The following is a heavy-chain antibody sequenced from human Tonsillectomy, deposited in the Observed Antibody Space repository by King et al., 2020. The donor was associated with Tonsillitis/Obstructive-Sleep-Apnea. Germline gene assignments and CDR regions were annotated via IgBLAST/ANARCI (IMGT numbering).Heavy chain of an antibody. J-gene: IGHJ3*02. V-gene: IGHV4-59*01. CDR1: GGSISSYY. CDR2: IYYSGST. CDR3: ARDMVLEAGGDAFDI. D-gene: IGHD2-8*01. Sequence: QVQLQESGPGLVKPSETLSLTCTVSGGSISSYYWSWIRQPPGKGLEWIESIYYSGSTNYNPSLKSRVTISVDTSKNQFSLKLSSVTAADTAVYYCARDMVLEAGGDAFDIWGQGTMVPVSS.